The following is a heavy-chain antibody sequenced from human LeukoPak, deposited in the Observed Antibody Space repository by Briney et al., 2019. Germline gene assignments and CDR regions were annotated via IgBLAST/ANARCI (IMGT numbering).Heavy chain of an antibody. D-gene: IGHD3-22*01. CDR1: VGSVNSGSYY. CDR2: IHHSGNT. CDR3: ARHEGSYYDKSGYTFDY. V-gene: IGHV4-39*01. J-gene: IGHJ4*02. Sequence: SETLSLTCTVSVGSVNSGSYYWGWIRQPPGKGLEWIGSIHHSGNTYYNASLKSRVTISVDTSKNQFFLKLSSVTAADGAVYYCARHEGSYYDKSGYTFDYWGQGTLVTVSS.